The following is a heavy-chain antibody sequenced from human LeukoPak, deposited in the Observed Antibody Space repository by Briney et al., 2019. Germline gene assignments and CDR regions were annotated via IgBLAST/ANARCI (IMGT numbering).Heavy chain of an antibody. CDR2: ISSSGSTI. Sequence: PGGSLRLSCAASGFTFSDYYMSWIRQAPGKGLEWVSYISSSGSTIYYADSVKGRFTISRDNAKNSPYLQMNSLRAEDTAVYYCARDVLFSYDSSGYGFWGQGTLVTVSS. V-gene: IGHV3-11*01. CDR3: ARDVLFSYDSSGYGF. D-gene: IGHD3-22*01. J-gene: IGHJ4*02. CDR1: GFTFSDYY.